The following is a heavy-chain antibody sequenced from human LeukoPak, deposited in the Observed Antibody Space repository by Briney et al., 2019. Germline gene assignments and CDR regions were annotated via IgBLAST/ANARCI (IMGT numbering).Heavy chain of an antibody. CDR3: ARGNWNYNRFDP. CDR2: IYYSGST. CDR1: GGSISSSDYY. D-gene: IGHD1-7*01. J-gene: IGHJ5*02. V-gene: IGHV4-39*01. Sequence: SETLSLTCTVSGGSISSSDYYWGWIRQPPGQGLEWIASIYYSGSTYYNPSLKSRVTISKDTSKNQFSLKLNSVTAADTAVYYCARGNWNYNRFDPWGQGTLVTVSS.